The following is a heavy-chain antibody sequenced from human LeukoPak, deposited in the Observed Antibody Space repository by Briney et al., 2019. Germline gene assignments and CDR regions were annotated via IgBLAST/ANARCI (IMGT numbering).Heavy chain of an antibody. Sequence: SETLSLTCTVSGGSISSGSYYWSWIRQPAGKGLELIGRIFTSGRTNYNPSLKSRVSISVDTSKNQFSLKLSSVTAADTAVYYCAVRSGTYGWYFDYWGQGTLVTVSS. V-gene: IGHV4-61*02. CDR2: IFTSGRT. D-gene: IGHD3-10*01. J-gene: IGHJ4*02. CDR1: GGSISSGSYY. CDR3: AVRSGTYGWYFDY.